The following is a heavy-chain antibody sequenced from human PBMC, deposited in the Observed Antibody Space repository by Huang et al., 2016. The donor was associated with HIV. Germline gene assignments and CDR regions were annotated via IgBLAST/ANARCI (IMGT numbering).Heavy chain of an antibody. CDR1: GGSIRSDNYY. J-gene: IGHJ4*02. CDR3: ARLPGSITMIRGVITDPY. CDR2: IYYSGST. D-gene: IGHD3-10*01. Sequence: QLQLQESGPGLVKPSETLSLTCTVSGGSIRSDNYYWGWIRQPPGKGLEGIGSIYYSGSTYYNPSLKSRVTIAVDTTKKQFSLKMRSVTAADTAVYYCARLPGSITMIRGVITDPYWGQGTLVTVSS. V-gene: IGHV4-39*01.